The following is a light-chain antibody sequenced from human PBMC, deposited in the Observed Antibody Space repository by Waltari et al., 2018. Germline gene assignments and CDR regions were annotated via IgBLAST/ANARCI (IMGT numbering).Light chain of an antibody. J-gene: IGKJ2*03. Sequence: DIQMTQSPSSLSASAGDTVTITCRASQGINTYLNWFQQKPGKAPKRLIYAASTLESGVPSRFSGSGSGTYFTLTISNLQPEDFATYYCLQYNSHPYSFGQGTKVEIK. CDR1: QGINTY. CDR2: AAS. V-gene: IGKV1-17*02. CDR3: LQYNSHPYS.